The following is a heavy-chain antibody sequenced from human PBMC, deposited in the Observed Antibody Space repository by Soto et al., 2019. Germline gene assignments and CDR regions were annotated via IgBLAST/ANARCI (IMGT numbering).Heavy chain of an antibody. CDR1: GVSFSSYW. CDR2: IKQDGSEK. Sequence: WGSLRRSCAASGVSFSSYWMSWLRQSPGKGLEWVANIKQDGSEKYYVDSVKGRFTISRDNAKNSLYLQMNSLRAEDTAVYYCARDGSVEDCDFDLWGRGTLVT. D-gene: IGHD2-15*01. CDR3: ARDGSVEDCDFDL. J-gene: IGHJ2*01. V-gene: IGHV3-7*03.